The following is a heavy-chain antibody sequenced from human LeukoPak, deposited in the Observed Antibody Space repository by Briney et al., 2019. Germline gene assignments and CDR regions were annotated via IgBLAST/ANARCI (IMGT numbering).Heavy chain of an antibody. CDR1: GGSMFSYY. J-gene: IGHJ2*01. V-gene: IGHV4-4*08. CDR2: VYSNGMT. D-gene: IGHD3-22*01. CDR3: TRRAYYDSSGYNPTAGYFDL. Sequence: SETLSLTCSVYGGSMFSYYWNWLRQSPGKGLEWIGYVYSNGMTTYNPSLRSRGTISIATSRNQFSLRLTSVTAADTATYYCTRRAYYDSSGYNPTAGYFDLWGRGTLVTVSS.